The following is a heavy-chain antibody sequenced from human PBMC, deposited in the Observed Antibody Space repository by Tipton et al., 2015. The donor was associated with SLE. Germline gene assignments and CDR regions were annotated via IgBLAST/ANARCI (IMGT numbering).Heavy chain of an antibody. CDR1: GGSFSGYY. CDR2: INHSGST. V-gene: IGHV4-34*01. D-gene: IGHD2-15*01. CDR3: ARSLLFCSGGGCYSDY. J-gene: IGHJ4*02. Sequence: TLSLTCAVYGGSFSGYYWSWIRQPPGKGLEWIGEINHSGSTNYNPSLKSRVTISVDTSKNQFSLKLSSVTAGDTAVYYCARSLLFCSGGGCYSDYWGQGTLVIVSS.